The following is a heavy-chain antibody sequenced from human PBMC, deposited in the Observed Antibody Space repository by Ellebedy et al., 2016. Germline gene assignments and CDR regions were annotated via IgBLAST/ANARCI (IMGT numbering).Heavy chain of an antibody. J-gene: IGHJ5*02. CDR2: IYYSGST. D-gene: IGHD5-18*01. CDR1: GGSISSSNYY. Sequence: SETLSLXXTVSGGSISSSNYYWSWIRQHSGKGLEWIGLIYYSGSTYYNPSPKSRLTISVDTSKNQFSLKLSFVTAADTAVYYCARVRGYSYGYSSPWFDTWGQGTPVTVSS. V-gene: IGHV4-39*07. CDR3: ARVRGYSYGYSSPWFDT.